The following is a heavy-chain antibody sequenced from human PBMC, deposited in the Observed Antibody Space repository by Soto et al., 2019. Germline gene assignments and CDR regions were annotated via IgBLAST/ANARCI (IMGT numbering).Heavy chain of an antibody. CDR2: SRNKANSYAT. Sequence: GGSLRLSCAASGFTLNDHYIDWDSQVPGEGLEWVGRSRNKANSYATEYAASVKGRFTISRDDSKNSLYLQMNSLKTEDTAVYYCARGGTYYSAGWFDSWGQGIMVTVSS. J-gene: IGHJ5*01. CDR3: ARGGTYYSAGWFDS. CDR1: GFTLNDHY. V-gene: IGHV3-72*01. D-gene: IGHD3-10*01.